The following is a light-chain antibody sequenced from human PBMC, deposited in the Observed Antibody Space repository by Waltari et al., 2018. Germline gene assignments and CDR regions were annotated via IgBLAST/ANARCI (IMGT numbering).Light chain of an antibody. CDR1: SSNIGNNY. CDR3: GTWDNSLGGAV. J-gene: IGLJ7*01. Sequence: SVLTQPPSVSAAPGQRVTISCSGCSSNIGNNYVSWYRQFPGTAPKLLIYENTERPSGIPGRFYGSKSGTSAALDSTGRRAGDEADYYCGTWDNSLGGAVFGGGTHLTVL. V-gene: IGLV1-51*02. CDR2: ENT.